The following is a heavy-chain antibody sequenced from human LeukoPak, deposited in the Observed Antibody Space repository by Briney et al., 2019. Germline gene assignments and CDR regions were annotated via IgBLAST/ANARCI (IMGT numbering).Heavy chain of an antibody. Sequence: GGSLRLSCAASGFTFSSYSIKWVRQAPGKGLEWVSSISSGSSYIYFADSMKGRFTISRDNTQNLVYLQMNSLKAEDTAVYFCARAAAAADNPYYIDFWGQGTLVTVSS. J-gene: IGHJ4*02. CDR2: ISSGSSYI. CDR1: GFTFSSYS. V-gene: IGHV3-21*06. D-gene: IGHD6-25*01. CDR3: ARAAAAADNPYYIDF.